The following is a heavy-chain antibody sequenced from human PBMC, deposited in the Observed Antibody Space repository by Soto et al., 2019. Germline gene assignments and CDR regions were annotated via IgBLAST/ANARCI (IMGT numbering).Heavy chain of an antibody. J-gene: IGHJ3*02. CDR2: THYRSKWYS. CDR3: ERERGCLSEALDI. Sequence: SQTLSLTCAISGDSVSSNSAAWNWIRQSPARGLEWLGRTHYRSKWYSYYAPSAKSRITINPDTSKNQFSLQLNSMTPEDTAVYYCERERGCLSEALDIWGRGTIVTVSS. V-gene: IGHV6-1*01. D-gene: IGHD3-16*01. CDR1: GDSVSSNSAA.